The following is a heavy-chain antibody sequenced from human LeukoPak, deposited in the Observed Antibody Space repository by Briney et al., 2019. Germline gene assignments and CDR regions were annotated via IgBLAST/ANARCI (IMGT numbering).Heavy chain of an antibody. V-gene: IGHV3-23*01. CDR1: GFTFSTYV. Sequence: GGSLILSCAASGFTFSTYVMNWFRQAPGKGLEWVSTISVGAEYIFYADSVKGRFTISRDDSNNALYLQMHSLRAEDTALYYCASGPPFLKYFEYWGQGTLVTVSS. D-gene: IGHD3-3*01. CDR2: ISVGAEYI. J-gene: IGHJ4*02. CDR3: ASGPPFLKYFEY.